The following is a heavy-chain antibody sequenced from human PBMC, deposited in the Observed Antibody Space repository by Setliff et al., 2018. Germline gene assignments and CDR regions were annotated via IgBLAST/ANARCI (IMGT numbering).Heavy chain of an antibody. CDR2: INPRAGTT. D-gene: IGHD2-2*01. CDR3: ARGGSPDCSTAGCRYGDYVY. J-gene: IGHJ4*02. V-gene: IGHV1-46*03. CDR1: GYTFTDHY. Sequence: GASVKVSCKASGYTFTDHYLYWVRQAPGQGLECMGIINPRAGTTSYAQKLQGRVTMTRDTSTNTVYMELSSLRSEDTAVYYCARGGSPDCSTAGCRYGDYVYWGQGTQVTVSS.